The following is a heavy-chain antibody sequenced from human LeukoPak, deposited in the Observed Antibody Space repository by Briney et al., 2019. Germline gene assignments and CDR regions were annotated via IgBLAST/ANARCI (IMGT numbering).Heavy chain of an antibody. CDR1: GFTFSSYG. CDR3: AKARPRYCSSTSCVTYYFDY. J-gene: IGHJ4*02. Sequence: GGSLRLSCAASGFTFSSYGMHWVRQAPGKGLEWVAFIQYDGSNKYYADSVKGRFTISRDNSKNTLYLQMNSLRAEDTAVYYCAKARPRYCSSTSCVTYYFDYWGQGTLVTVSS. V-gene: IGHV3-30*02. D-gene: IGHD2-2*01. CDR2: IQYDGSNK.